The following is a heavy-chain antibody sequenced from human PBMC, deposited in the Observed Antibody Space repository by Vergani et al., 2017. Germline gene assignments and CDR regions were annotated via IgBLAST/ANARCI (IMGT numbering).Heavy chain of an antibody. Sequence: VRLVESGGGLVRPGGSLRLSCRASGFSFSDYYMTWIRQAPGKGVEWVSFIGKVEDVTHYGDSVKGRFTISRDNAEKSLTLQMNSLRVEDTALYYCARXGIRRDGYNYVKYWGQGTMVIVSA. CDR3: ARXGIRRDGYNYVKY. CDR1: GFSFSDYY. J-gene: IGHJ4*02. D-gene: IGHD5-24*01. V-gene: IGHV3-11*04. CDR2: IGKVEDVT.